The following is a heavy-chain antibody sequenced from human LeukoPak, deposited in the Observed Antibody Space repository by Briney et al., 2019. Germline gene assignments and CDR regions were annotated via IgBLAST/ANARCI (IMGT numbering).Heavy chain of an antibody. CDR2: IYYSGST. V-gene: IGHV4-59*12. CDR1: GGSISSYY. Sequence: SETLSLTCTVSGGSISSYYWSWIRQPPGKGLEWIGYIYYSGSTNYNPSLKSRVTISVERSKNQFSLKLSSVTAADTAVYYCARGHDTSGYYYRGRAFDIWGQGTMVTVSS. CDR3: ARGHDTSGYYYRGRAFDI. D-gene: IGHD3-22*01. J-gene: IGHJ3*02.